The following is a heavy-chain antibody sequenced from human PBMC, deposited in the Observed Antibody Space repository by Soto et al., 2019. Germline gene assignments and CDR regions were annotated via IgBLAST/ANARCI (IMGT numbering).Heavy chain of an antibody. CDR2: IFRSGAT. J-gene: IGHJ5*02. V-gene: IGHV4-38-2*01. D-gene: IGHD3-10*01. Sequence: TLSLTCGVSGYSISGGYHWGWIRQPPGKGLEWIASIFRSGATHYNPSLKSRVTISVDTSKNQFSLKLSSVTAADTAIYYCARARGADRPNWFDPWGQGIQVTVSS. CDR3: ARARGADRPNWFDP. CDR1: GYSISGGYH.